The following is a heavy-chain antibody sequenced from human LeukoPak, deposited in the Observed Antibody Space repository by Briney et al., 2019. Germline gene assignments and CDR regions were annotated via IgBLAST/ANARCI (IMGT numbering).Heavy chain of an antibody. J-gene: IGHJ3*02. D-gene: IGHD5-18*01. Sequence: QSGGSLRLSCAASGFTFSSYAMSWVRQAPGKGLEWVSAISGSGGSTYYADSVKGRFTISRDNSKNTLYLQMNSLRAEDTAVYYCAKELVARGYSYGYNDAFDIWGQGTMVTVSS. V-gene: IGHV3-23*01. CDR3: AKELVARGYSYGYNDAFDI. CDR2: ISGSGGST. CDR1: GFTFSSYA.